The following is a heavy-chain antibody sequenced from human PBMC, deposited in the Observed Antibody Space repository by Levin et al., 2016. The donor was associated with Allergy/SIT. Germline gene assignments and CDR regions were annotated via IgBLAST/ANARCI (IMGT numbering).Heavy chain of an antibody. J-gene: IGHJ6*02. CDR1: GLMFSRYP. CDR2: VSRDGGQK. Sequence: GESLKISCEASGLMFSRYPMHWVRQSPGKGLQWVAHVSRDGGQKSYGESVKGRFTISRDNSKNTVYLQMHSLRPEDTALYYCAKDLGYGFPTIYGMDVWGQGTTVTVSS. V-gene: IGHV3-30*02. CDR3: AKDLGYGFPTIYGMDV. D-gene: IGHD3-10*01.